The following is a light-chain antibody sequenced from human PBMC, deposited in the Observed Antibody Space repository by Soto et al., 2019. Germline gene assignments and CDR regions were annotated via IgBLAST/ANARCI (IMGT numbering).Light chain of an antibody. J-gene: IGKJ1*01. V-gene: IGKV1-5*03. CDR2: KAS. CDR1: QSINNR. Sequence: DIQMTQSPSTLSASVGDRVTITCRASQSINNRLVWYQQKPGIAPILLIYKASSLQSGVPSRFSGSGSGTEFNVTISSLQPADFATYYCQQYKTYPWTFGHGPKVEI. CDR3: QQYKTYPWT.